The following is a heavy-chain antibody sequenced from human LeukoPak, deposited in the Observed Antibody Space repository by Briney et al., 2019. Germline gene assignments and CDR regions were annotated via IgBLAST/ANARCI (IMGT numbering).Heavy chain of an antibody. CDR3: AREGIYLKSSLEY. Sequence: GGSLRLSCAASGFTFSSYSMNWVRQAPGKGLEWVSSISSSSYIYYADSVKGRFTISRDNAKNSLYLQMNSLRAEDTAVYYCAREGIYLKSSLEYWGQGIPVTVSS. CDR1: GFTFSSYS. J-gene: IGHJ4*02. V-gene: IGHV3-21*01. CDR2: ISSSSYI. D-gene: IGHD5-12*01.